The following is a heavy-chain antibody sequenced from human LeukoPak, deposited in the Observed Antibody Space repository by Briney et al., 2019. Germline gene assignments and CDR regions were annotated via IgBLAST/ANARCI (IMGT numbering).Heavy chain of an antibody. D-gene: IGHD3-3*01. CDR2: IWYDGSNK. V-gene: IGHV3-33*06. CDR3: AKSYYDFWSGYYTFYFDY. CDR1: GFNFSSYV. J-gene: IGHJ4*02. Sequence: AGGSLRLSCAASGFNFSSYVMHWVRQAPGKGLEWVAVIWYDGSNKYYADSVKGRFTISRDNSKNTLYLQMNSLRAEDTAVYYCAKSYYDFWSGYYTFYFDYWGQGTLVTVSS.